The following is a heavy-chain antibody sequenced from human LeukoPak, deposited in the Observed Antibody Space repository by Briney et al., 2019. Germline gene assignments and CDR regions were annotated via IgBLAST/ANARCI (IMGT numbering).Heavy chain of an antibody. CDR1: GGSISSGSYY. CDR2: VYYSGRT. D-gene: IGHD5-24*01. CDR3: ARVRMAGIDY. J-gene: IGHJ4*02. Sequence: SQTLSLTCTVSGGSISSGSYYWSWIRQSPGKGLEWIGYVYYSGRTNYNPSLKSRVTMSVDTSKNQFSLKLSSVTAADTAVYYCARVRMAGIDYWGQGTLVTVSS. V-gene: IGHV4-61*01.